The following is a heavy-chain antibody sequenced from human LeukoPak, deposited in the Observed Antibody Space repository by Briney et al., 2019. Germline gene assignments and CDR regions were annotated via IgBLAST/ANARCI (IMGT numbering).Heavy chain of an antibody. CDR2: ISYDGSNK. V-gene: IGHV3-30-3*01. CDR1: GFTFSSYA. CDR3: ARLYDSSGYS. Sequence: PGGSLRLSCAASGFTFSSYAMHWVRQAPGKGLEWVAVISYDGSNKYYADSVKGRFTISRDNSKNTLYLQMNSLRAEDTAVYYCARLYDSSGYSWGQGTLVTVSS. D-gene: IGHD3-22*01. J-gene: IGHJ4*02.